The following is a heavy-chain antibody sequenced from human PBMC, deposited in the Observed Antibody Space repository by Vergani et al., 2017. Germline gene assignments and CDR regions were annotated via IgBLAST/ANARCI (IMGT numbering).Heavy chain of an antibody. CDR1: GYTFINYG. CDR3: ARGSDAFDF. V-gene: IGHV1-18*01. J-gene: IGHJ3*01. Sequence: QVQLVQSGAEVMKPGASVKVSCKASGYTFINYGVTWVRQAPGQGLEWVGWISAYNGNTNYAQKLQGRATITTDTSTSTAYMELRSLRSDDTALYYCARGSDAFDFWGQGTMVTVSS. CDR2: ISAYNGNT.